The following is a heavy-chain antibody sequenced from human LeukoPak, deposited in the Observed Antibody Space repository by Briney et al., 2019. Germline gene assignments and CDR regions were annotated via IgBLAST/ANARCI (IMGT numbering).Heavy chain of an antibody. V-gene: IGHV4-59*08. CDR2: IHYSGST. CDR3: ATTAGHGYSDY. CDR1: GGSINGYY. D-gene: IGHD5-24*01. J-gene: IGHJ4*02. Sequence: SETLSLTCSVSGGSINGYYWSWIRQPPGKGLEWIAYIHYSGSTNYNPSLKSRVTISLDTSKNQFSLKLSSVTAADTAVYYCATTAGHGYSDYWGQGTLVTVSS.